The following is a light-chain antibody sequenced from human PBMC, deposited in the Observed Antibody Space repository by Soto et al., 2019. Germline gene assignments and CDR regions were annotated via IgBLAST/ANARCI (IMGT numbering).Light chain of an antibody. J-gene: IGLJ1*01. Sequence: QSVLTQPASVSGSPGQSITISCTGTSSDVGGYNYVSWYQHHPGKAPKLMIYDVSNRPSGVSNRFSGSKSGYTASLTISGLQAEDEADYYCSSYTSSSTHYVFGTGPKLTVL. CDR3: SSYTSSSTHYV. CDR1: SSDVGGYNY. V-gene: IGLV2-14*03. CDR2: DVS.